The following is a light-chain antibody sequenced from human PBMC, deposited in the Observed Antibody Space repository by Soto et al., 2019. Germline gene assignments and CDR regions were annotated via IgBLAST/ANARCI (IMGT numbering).Light chain of an antibody. CDR2: GAS. CDR1: QSVSSN. J-gene: IGKJ1*01. CDR3: QQYTGWPRT. Sequence: EIVMTQSPATLSVSPGERATLSCRASQSVSSNSAWYQQKPGQAPRLLIYGASTRATGIPARFSGSGSGTEFTLTISSLQSEDFAVYYCQQYTGWPRTFGQGTKVEVK. V-gene: IGKV3-15*01.